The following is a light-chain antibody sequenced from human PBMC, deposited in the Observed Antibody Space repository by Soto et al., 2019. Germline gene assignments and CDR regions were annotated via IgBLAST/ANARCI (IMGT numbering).Light chain of an antibody. V-gene: IGKV1-27*01. Sequence: IRMTQSPSSFSASTGDRVTITCRASQGISSYLAWFQQKPGKLPKLLISAASTLHSGVPSRFSGSGSGTDFTLTISSLQPEDVATYYCQRYDSALTWTFGQGTKVDIK. CDR1: QGISSY. CDR2: AAS. J-gene: IGKJ1*01. CDR3: QRYDSALTWT.